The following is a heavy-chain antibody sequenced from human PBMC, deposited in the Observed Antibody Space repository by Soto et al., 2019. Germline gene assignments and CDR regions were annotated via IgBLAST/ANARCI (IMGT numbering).Heavy chain of an antibody. CDR2: IIPIFGTA. D-gene: IGHD6-6*01. V-gene: IGHV1-69*01. CDR3: ALRIAARRPASYYYYCGMDV. CDR1: GGTFSSYA. J-gene: IGHJ6*02. Sequence: QVQLVQSGAEVKKPGSSVKVSCKASGGTFSSYAISWVRQAPGQGLEWMGGIIPIFGTANYAKKFQGRVTITADEGASTAYRERGCLSSESTAVYYCALRIAARRPASYYYYCGMDVWVQGTTVTVSS.